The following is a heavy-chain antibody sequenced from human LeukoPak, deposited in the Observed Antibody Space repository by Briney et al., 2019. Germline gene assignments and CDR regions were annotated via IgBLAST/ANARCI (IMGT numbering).Heavy chain of an antibody. CDR2: ISYDGSNK. CDR3: ANGGYYSLDS. Sequence: GRSLRLSCAASGFTFRNYGMHWVRQAPGKGLEWVAVISYDGSNKYYADSVKGRFTISRDNSKRTLFLQTDSLRGEDTAVYYCANGGYYSLDSWGQGTLVTASS. CDR1: GFTFRNYG. D-gene: IGHD2-15*01. J-gene: IGHJ4*02. V-gene: IGHV3-30*18.